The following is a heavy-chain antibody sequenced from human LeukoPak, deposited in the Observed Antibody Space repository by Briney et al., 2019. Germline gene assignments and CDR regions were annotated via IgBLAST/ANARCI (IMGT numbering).Heavy chain of an antibody. J-gene: IGHJ4*02. CDR1: GYTFISYG. Sequence: ASVKVSCKASGYTFISYGISWVRQAPGQGLEWMGWISAYNGNTKYAQKLQGRVTMTTDTSTSTAYMELRSLRSDDTAVYYCTRGDSSTWYREFDYWGQGTLVTVSS. CDR3: TRGDSSTWYREFDY. V-gene: IGHV1-18*01. CDR2: ISAYNGNT. D-gene: IGHD6-13*01.